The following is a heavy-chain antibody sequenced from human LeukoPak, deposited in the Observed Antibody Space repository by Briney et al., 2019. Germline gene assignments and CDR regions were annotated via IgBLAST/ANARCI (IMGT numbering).Heavy chain of an antibody. J-gene: IGHJ3*01. V-gene: IGHV3-30*01. CDR2: TSSDETHK. Sequence: GGSLRLSCEASGFTFSTYAMHWVRQAPGKGLEWVAITSSDETHKYYADSVRGRFTISRDNFKNTLYLQMKSLRAEDTAVCYCATTHFSSQALNVWGQGTVVTVSP. CDR3: ATTHFSSQALNV. CDR1: GFTFSTYA. D-gene: IGHD6-6*01.